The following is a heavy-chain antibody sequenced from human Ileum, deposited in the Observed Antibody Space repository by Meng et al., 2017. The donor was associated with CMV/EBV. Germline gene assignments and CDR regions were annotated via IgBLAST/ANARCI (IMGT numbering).Heavy chain of an antibody. J-gene: IGHJ4*02. V-gene: IGHV3-66*02. CDR2: IYSGGST. Sequence: GGSLRLSCAASGFTVSSNYMSWVRQAPGKGLEWVSVIYSGGSTYYADSVKGRFTISRDNSKNTLYLQMNSLRAEDTAVYYCARGHDGYNFNYWGQGTRVTCSS. CDR1: GFTVSSNY. D-gene: IGHD5-24*01. CDR3: ARGHDGYNFNY.